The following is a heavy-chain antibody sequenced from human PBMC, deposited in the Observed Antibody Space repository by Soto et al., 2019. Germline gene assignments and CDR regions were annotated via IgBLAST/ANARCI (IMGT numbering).Heavy chain of an antibody. V-gene: IGHV3-33*01. Sequence: QVQLVESGGGVVQPGRSLRLSCAASGFTFSNYGMHWVRQAPGKGLEWVAVIWYDGSNKYYADSVKGRFTISRDNSKNTLYLQMNSMRAEDTAVYYCARDSTRGQDNDYWGQGALVTVSS. J-gene: IGHJ4*02. CDR3: ARDSTRGQDNDY. CDR2: IWYDGSNK. D-gene: IGHD3-16*01. CDR1: GFTFSNYG.